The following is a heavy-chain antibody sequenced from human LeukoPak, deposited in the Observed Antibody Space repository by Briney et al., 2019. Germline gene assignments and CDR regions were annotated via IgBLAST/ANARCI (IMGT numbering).Heavy chain of an antibody. Sequence: ASVKASCKASGYTFTGYYMHWVRQAPGQGLEWMGWINPNSGGTNYAQKFQGRVTMTRDTSISTAYMELSRLRSDDTAVYYCARVPPRGYYDYYYYYYGMDVWGQGTTVTVSS. V-gene: IGHV1-2*02. J-gene: IGHJ6*02. CDR1: GYTFTGYY. CDR3: ARVPPRGYYDYYYYYYGMDV. CDR2: INPNSGGT. D-gene: IGHD3-22*01.